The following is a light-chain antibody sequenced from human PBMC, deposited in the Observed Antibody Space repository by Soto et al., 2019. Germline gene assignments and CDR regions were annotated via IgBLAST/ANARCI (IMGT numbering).Light chain of an antibody. CDR1: QSISSY. V-gene: IGKV1-39*01. CDR3: QQCYSTPLT. J-gene: IGKJ4*01. Sequence: DIQMTQSPSSLSASVRDRVTITCRASQSISSYLNWYQQKPGKAPKLLIYAASSLQSGVPSRFSGSGSGTDFTLTISSLQPEDFATYYCQQCYSTPLTFGGGTKEEIK. CDR2: AAS.